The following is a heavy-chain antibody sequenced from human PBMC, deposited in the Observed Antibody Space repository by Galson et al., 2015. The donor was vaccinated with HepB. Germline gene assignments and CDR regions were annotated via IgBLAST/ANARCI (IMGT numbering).Heavy chain of an antibody. CDR1: GYSFTSYW. D-gene: IGHD2-2*01. J-gene: IGHJ4*02. Sequence: QSGAEVKKPGESLKISCKGSGYSFTSYWIGWVRQMPGKGLEWMGIIYPDNSDSRYNPSFQGQVTISVDKSMSTAYLQWSSLRASDTAIYYCARPTYCSSSNCYFDYWGQGTLVTVSS. CDR3: ARPTYCSSSNCYFDY. V-gene: IGHV5-51*03. CDR2: IYPDNSDS.